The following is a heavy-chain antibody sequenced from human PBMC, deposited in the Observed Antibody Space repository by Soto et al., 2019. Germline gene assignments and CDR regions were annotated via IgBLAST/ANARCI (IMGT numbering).Heavy chain of an antibody. CDR3: ARSHSSSWYLGYYFDY. Sequence: SETLSLTCTVSGGSISSYYWSWIRQPPGKGLEWIGYIYYSGSTNYNPSLKSRVTISVDTSKNQFSLKLSSVTAADTAVYYCARSHSSSWYLGYYFDYWGQGTLVTVSS. CDR2: IYYSGST. J-gene: IGHJ4*02. CDR1: GGSISSYY. V-gene: IGHV4-59*08. D-gene: IGHD6-13*01.